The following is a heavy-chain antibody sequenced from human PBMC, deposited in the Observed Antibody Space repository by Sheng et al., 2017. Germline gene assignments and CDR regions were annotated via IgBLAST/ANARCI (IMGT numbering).Heavy chain of an antibody. D-gene: IGHD2-15*01. CDR2: IIPILGIA. J-gene: IGHJ6*04. CDR1: GGTFSSYT. V-gene: IGHV1-69*08. CDR3: AREGCSGGSCYSSGWMDV. Sequence: QVQLVQSGAEVKKPGSSVKVSCKASGGTFSSYTISWVRQAPGQGLEWMGRIIPILGIANYAQKFQGRVTITADKSTSTAYMELSSLRSEDTAVYYCAREGCSGGSCYSSGWMDVWGKGTTVTVSS.